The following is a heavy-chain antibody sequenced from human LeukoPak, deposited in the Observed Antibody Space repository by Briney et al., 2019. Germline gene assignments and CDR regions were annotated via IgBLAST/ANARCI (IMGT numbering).Heavy chain of an antibody. D-gene: IGHD6-19*01. V-gene: IGHV1-2*02. Sequence: ASVKVSCKASGYTFTGYYMHWVRQAPGQGLEWMGWINPNSGGTNYAQKFQGRVTMTRDTSISTAYMELSRLRSDDTAVYYCARDPGWVNYYYYMDVWGKGTTVTVSS. CDR3: ARDPGWVNYYYYMDV. J-gene: IGHJ6*03. CDR1: GYTFTGYY. CDR2: INPNSGGT.